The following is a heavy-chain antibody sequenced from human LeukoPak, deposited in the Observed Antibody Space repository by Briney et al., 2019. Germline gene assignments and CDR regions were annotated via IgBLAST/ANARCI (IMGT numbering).Heavy chain of an antibody. CDR2: ICPDGTVT. Sequence: GGSLGLSCAASGFTFSTYCMHWVRQAPGKGPMWVSRICPDGTVTNYADSVKARFIISRDNARNTAYLQMNSLRVEDTAVYYCVRDFRSADYWGQGTLVTVSS. J-gene: IGHJ4*02. CDR1: GFTFSTYC. V-gene: IGHV3-74*01. CDR3: VRDFRSADY.